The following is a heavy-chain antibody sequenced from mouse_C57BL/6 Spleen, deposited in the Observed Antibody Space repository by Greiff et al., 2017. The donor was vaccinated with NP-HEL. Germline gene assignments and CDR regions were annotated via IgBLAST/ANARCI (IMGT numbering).Heavy chain of an antibody. CDR1: GFTFSSYA. V-gene: IGHV5-4*01. CDR3: ARDRYYGSPWFAY. J-gene: IGHJ3*01. D-gene: IGHD1-1*01. CDR2: ISDGGSYT. Sequence: EVKVVESGGGLVKPGGSLKLSCAASGFTFSSYAMSWVRQTPEKRLEWVATISDGGSYTYYPDNVKGRFTISRDNAKNNLYLQMSHLKSEDTAMYYCARDRYYGSPWFAYWGQGTLVTVSA.